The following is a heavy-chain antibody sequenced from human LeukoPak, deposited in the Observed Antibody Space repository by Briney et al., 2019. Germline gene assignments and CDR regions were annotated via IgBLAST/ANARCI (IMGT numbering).Heavy chain of an antibody. Sequence: PSETLSLTCTVSGGSISSGDYYWSWIRQPPGKGLEWIGYIYYSGSTYYNPSLKSRVTISVDKSKNQFSLKLSSVTAADTAVYYCAREPRWAGDLGGFDSWGQGPLVTVSS. D-gene: IGHD3-16*01. V-gene: IGHV4-30-4*01. CDR2: IYYSGST. CDR3: AREPRWAGDLGGFDS. J-gene: IGHJ4*02. CDR1: GGSISSGDYY.